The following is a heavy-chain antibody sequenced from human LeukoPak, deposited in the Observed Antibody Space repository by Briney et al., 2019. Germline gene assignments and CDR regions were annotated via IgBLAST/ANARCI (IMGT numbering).Heavy chain of an antibody. V-gene: IGHV3-9*01. J-gene: IGHJ5*02. D-gene: IGHD2-2*01. CDR3: AKDRTSQIIGDNWFDP. Sequence: SLRLSCVASGFSFDDYAMHWVRQVPGKGLEWVSGISWNRGSIDYADSVKGRFTISRDNAQNSLYLQMNSLRAEDTALYYCAKDRTSQIIGDNWFDPWGQGTLVTVSS. CDR1: GFSFDDYA. CDR2: ISWNRGSI.